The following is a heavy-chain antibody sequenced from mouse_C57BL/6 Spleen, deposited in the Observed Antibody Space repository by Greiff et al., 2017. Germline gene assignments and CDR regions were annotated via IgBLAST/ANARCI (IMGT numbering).Heavy chain of an antibody. V-gene: IGHV1-19*01. D-gene: IGHD2-4*01. Sequence: EVQLQQSGPVLVKPGASVKMSCKASGYTFTDYYMNWVKQSHGKSLEWIGVINPYNGGTSYNQKFKGKATLTVDKSSSTAYMELNSLTSEDSAVYYCARGGYDFPYAMDYWGQGTSVTVAS. J-gene: IGHJ4*01. CDR3: ARGGYDFPYAMDY. CDR2: INPYNGGT. CDR1: GYTFTDYY.